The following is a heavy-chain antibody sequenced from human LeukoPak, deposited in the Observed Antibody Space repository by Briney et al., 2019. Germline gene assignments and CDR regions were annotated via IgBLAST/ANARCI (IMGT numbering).Heavy chain of an antibody. J-gene: IGHJ4*02. CDR1: GYSINIAYY. V-gene: IGHV4-38-2*02. Sequence: SETLSLTCNVSGYSINIAYYWGWIRQSPGKGLQWIGAIYHSGTTFYNPSLKTRVTISVDTSKNQFSPKLSSVTAADTAVYYCARLGYDSSGYYHDYWGQGTLVTVSS. D-gene: IGHD3-22*01. CDR3: ARLGYDSSGYYHDY. CDR2: IYHSGTT.